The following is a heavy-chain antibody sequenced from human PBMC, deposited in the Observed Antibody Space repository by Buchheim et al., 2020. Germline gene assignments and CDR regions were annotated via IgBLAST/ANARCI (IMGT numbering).Heavy chain of an antibody. CDR2: LSQSGRP. Sequence: QVQLQESGPGLVKPSGTLSLSCVVSGASLTTNNYYWAWIRQPPGKGLEWVGSLSQSGRPYYNPSLQSRISISEDTSKSQFSLKLSSVTAADTAVYYCARPSAPNYDLYDWGQGTL. V-gene: IGHV4-39*07. D-gene: IGHD3-3*01. CDR1: GASLTTNNYY. J-gene: IGHJ4*02. CDR3: ARPSAPNYDLYD.